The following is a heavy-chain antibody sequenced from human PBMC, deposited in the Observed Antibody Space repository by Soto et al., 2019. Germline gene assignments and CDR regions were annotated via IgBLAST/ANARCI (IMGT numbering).Heavy chain of an antibody. J-gene: IGHJ3*02. CDR2: INWNSDTI. CDR3: ARGAGVIGAFDI. V-gene: IGHV3-9*01. Sequence: PGGSLRISCAASGFTFDDYAMHWVRQAPGKGLEWVSGINWNSDTIGYADSVKGRFTVSRDNAKGSLLLQMSSLRSDDTAVYYCARGAGVIGAFDIWGQGTMVTVSS. D-gene: IGHD3-10*01. CDR1: GFTFDDYA.